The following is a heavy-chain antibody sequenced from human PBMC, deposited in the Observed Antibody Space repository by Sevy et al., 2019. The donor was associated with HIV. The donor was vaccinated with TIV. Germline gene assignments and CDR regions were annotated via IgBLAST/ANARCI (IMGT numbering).Heavy chain of an antibody. CDR3: ARYYYDNSGPGSWFDP. V-gene: IGHV4-59*01. CDR2: RYYTGSA. D-gene: IGHD3-22*01. CDR1: GGSISSYY. J-gene: IGHJ5*02. Sequence: SGTLSLTCTVSGGSISSYYWTWIRQPPGKGLEWIGYRYYTGSANYNPSLKSRVTISVDTSKNQFSLKLSSVTAADTAVYYCARYYYDNSGPGSWFDPWGQGTLVTVSS.